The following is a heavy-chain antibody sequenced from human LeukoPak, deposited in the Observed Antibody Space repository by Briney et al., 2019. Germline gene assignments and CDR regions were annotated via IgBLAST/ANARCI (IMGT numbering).Heavy chain of an antibody. J-gene: IGHJ4*02. CDR2: IYYSGST. D-gene: IGHD2-2*01. Sequence: SETLSLTCTVSGGSISSYYWSWIRPPPGKGLEWIGYIYYSGSTNYNPSLKSRVTISVDTSKNQFSLKLSSVTAADTAVYYCARGRIHCSSTSCYAGEVYDYWGQGTLVTVSS. CDR1: GGSISSYY. V-gene: IGHV4-59*01. CDR3: ARGRIHCSSTSCYAGEVYDY.